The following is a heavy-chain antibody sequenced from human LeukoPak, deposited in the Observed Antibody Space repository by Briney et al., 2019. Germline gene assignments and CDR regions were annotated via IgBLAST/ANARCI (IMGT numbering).Heavy chain of an antibody. CDR1: GFTFSTSA. Sequence: GGSLRLSCAASGFTFSTSAMSWVRQAPGKGLEWVSAISGSGGSTYYADSVKGRFTISRDNSKNTLYLQMNSLRAEDTAVYYCAKSGSYYPHYNWFDPWGQGTLVTVSS. CDR2: ISGSGGST. J-gene: IGHJ5*02. D-gene: IGHD1-26*01. CDR3: AKSGSYYPHYNWFDP. V-gene: IGHV3-23*01.